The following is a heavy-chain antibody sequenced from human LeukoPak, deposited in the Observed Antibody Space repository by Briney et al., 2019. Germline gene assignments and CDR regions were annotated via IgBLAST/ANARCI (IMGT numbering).Heavy chain of an antibody. J-gene: IGHJ4*02. V-gene: IGHV4-34*01. CDR1: GVSFDDYY. Sequence: SETLSLTCAVSGVSFDDYYWSWVRQTPGKGLEWIWEINHSGYTNDSPSLKSRVTLSIDTSRKQFSLNLRSVTVADAGIYYCTRMTTGHDYWGQGTLVTVSS. D-gene: IGHD4-17*01. CDR2: INHSGYT. CDR3: TRMTTGHDY.